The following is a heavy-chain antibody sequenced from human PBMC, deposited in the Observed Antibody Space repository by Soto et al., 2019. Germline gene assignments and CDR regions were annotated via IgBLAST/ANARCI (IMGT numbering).Heavy chain of an antibody. Sequence: QVQLVQSGAEVKKPGASVKVSCKASGYTFTSYYMHWVRQAPGQGLEWLGIINHSGGSTSYAQKFQGRVTMTRDTSTSTVYMELSSLRSEDTAVYYCAREFEIVVVPAAIPGWFDPWGQGTLVTVSS. V-gene: IGHV1-46*01. J-gene: IGHJ5*02. CDR3: AREFEIVVVPAAIPGWFDP. CDR2: INHSGGST. D-gene: IGHD2-2*01. CDR1: GYTFTSYY.